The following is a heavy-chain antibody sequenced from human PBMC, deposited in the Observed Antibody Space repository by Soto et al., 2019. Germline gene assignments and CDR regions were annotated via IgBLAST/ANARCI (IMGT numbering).Heavy chain of an antibody. Sequence: QVQLVQSGAEVNKTRASVKVSCTVSGYTLTELSMHWVRQAPGKGLEWMGGFAPEDVETIYARKFQGRVTMTDDTSTDKAYMEMSSLRAEDTAVYYCATFGVGAYTGRFAYWGQGTLVTVSS. J-gene: IGHJ4*02. D-gene: IGHD1-26*01. CDR3: ATFGVGAYTGRFAY. V-gene: IGHV1-24*01. CDR2: FAPEDVET. CDR1: GYTLTELS.